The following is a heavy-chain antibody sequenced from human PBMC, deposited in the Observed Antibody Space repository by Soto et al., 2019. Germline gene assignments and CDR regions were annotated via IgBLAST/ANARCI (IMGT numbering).Heavy chain of an antibody. J-gene: IGHJ4*02. CDR3: ARDTRYAFGSLNY. D-gene: IGHD3-10*01. V-gene: IGHV1-3*01. CDR1: GYTFTDYA. CDR2: MNAGVGNT. Sequence: HVELVQSGADVKNPGASVTTSCKASGYTFTDYALHWVRQAPGQRLEWMGWMNAGVGNTLYSQKFQGRITLTRDTSASTAYIELNRLKSEDTAIYYCARDTRYAFGSLNYWGPGTLVTVSS.